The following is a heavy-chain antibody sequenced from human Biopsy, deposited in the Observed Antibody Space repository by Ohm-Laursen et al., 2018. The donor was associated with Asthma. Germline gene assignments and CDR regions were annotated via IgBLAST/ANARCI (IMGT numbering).Heavy chain of an antibody. CDR2: IYNDGRA. CDR1: EFSVSSSY. Sequence: SLRLSCTASEFSVSSSYMSWVRQAPGKGLEWVSVIYNDGRAYYADSVKGRFTISRDNSRNTLYLQKNSLRADDTAVYYCARAGESDLVGGLDVWGQGTTVIVS. J-gene: IGHJ6*02. CDR3: ARAGESDLVGGLDV. V-gene: IGHV3-66*02. D-gene: IGHD2-21*01.